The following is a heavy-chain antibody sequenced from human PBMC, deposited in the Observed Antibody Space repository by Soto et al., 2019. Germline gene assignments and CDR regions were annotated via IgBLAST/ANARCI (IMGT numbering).Heavy chain of an antibody. Sequence: GGSLRLSCAASGFTFSSYGMHWVRQAPGKGLEWVAVIWYDGSNKYYADSVKGRFTISRDNSKNTLYLQMNSLRAEDTAVYYCARDFLSSFDWLFEGDYWGQGTLVTVSS. J-gene: IGHJ4*02. V-gene: IGHV3-33*01. CDR2: IWYDGSNK. CDR3: ARDFLSSFDWLFEGDY. D-gene: IGHD3-9*01. CDR1: GFTFSSYG.